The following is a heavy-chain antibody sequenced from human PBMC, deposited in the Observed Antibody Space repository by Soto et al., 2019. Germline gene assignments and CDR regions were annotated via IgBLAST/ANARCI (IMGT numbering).Heavy chain of an antibody. CDR3: AKDFPGSSSWYSVYYYYGMDV. CDR2: ISYDGSNK. V-gene: IGHV3-30*18. J-gene: IGHJ6*02. CDR1: GFTFSSYG. Sequence: QVPLVESGGGVVQPGRSLRLSCAASGFTFSSYGMHWVRQAPGKGLEWVAVISYDGSNKYYADSVKGRFTISRDNSNNTMYLQMNSLRAEDTAVYYCAKDFPGSSSWYSVYYYYGMDVWGQGTTVTVSS. D-gene: IGHD6-13*01.